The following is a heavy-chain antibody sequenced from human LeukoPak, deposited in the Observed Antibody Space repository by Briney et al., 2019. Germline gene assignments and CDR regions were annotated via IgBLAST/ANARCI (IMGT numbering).Heavy chain of an antibody. V-gene: IGHV4-59*02. J-gene: IGHJ5*02. CDR2: IFHNGDS. Sequence: PSETLSLTCTVSGASVRSHYWSWIRQPPGKGLELIGNIFHNGDSSFAPSLTSRVTMSVDTSKNQFSLHLNSVTAADTAVYYCASKPIVPASQGHYFDTWGQGILVTVSS. D-gene: IGHD2-2*01. CDR1: GASVRSHY. CDR3: ASKPIVPASQGHYFDT.